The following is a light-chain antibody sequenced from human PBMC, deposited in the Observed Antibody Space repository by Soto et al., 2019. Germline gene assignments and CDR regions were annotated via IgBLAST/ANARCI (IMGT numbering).Light chain of an antibody. CDR3: QQDGSSRT. CDR1: QSVSSSY. J-gene: IGKJ1*01. CDR2: GAS. Sequence: EIVLTQSPGTLSLSPGERATLSCRASQSVSSSYLAWYQQKPGQAPRLLIYGASSRATGIPDRFSGSGSGTDFTITISRLEHEDFAVYYCQQDGSSRTFGQGTKVEIK. V-gene: IGKV3-20*01.